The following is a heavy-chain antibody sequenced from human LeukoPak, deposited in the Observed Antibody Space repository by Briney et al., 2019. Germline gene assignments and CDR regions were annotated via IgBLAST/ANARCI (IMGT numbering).Heavy chain of an antibody. Sequence: ASVKVSCTASGYTFTSYGISWVRQAPGQGLEWMGWISAYNGNTNYAQKLQGRVTMTTDTSTSTAYMELRSLRSDDTAVYYCARGARTYYDFWSGYYYYYYGMDVWGQGTTVTVSS. D-gene: IGHD3-3*01. V-gene: IGHV1-18*01. CDR3: ARGARTYYDFWSGYYYYYYGMDV. CDR2: ISAYNGNT. J-gene: IGHJ6*02. CDR1: GYTFTSYG.